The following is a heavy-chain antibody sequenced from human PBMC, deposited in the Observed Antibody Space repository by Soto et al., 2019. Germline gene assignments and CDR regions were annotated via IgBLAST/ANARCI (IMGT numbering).Heavy chain of an antibody. D-gene: IGHD6-19*01. CDR1: GYTFTSYG. CDR3: ARYSGIAVAGTHFDY. V-gene: IGHV1-18*01. Sequence: GASVKVSCKASGYTFTSYGISWVRQAPGQGLEWMGWISAYNGNTNYAQKLQGRVTMTTDTSTSTAYMELRSLRSDDTAVYYCARYSGIAVAGTHFDYWGQGTLVTVSS. CDR2: ISAYNGNT. J-gene: IGHJ4*02.